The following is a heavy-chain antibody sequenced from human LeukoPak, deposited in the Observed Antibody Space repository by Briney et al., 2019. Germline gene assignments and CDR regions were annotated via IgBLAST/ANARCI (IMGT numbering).Heavy chain of an antibody. Sequence: GGSLRLSCAASGFTFSSYAMSWVRQAPGKGLEWVSAISGSGGSTYYAGSVKGRFTIYRDNSKNTMYLQMNSLRAEDTAVYYCATARSDYYDSSSDWGQGTLVTVSS. CDR3: ATARSDYYDSSSD. D-gene: IGHD3-22*01. V-gene: IGHV3-23*01. J-gene: IGHJ4*02. CDR1: GFTFSSYA. CDR2: ISGSGGST.